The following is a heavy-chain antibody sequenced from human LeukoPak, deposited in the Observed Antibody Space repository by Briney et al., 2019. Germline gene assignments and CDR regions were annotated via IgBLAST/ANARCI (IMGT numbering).Heavy chain of an antibody. CDR1: GFTFSSYE. CDR2: ISSSGSTI. Sequence: PGGSLRLSCAASGFTFSSYEMNWVRQAPGKGLEWVSYISSSGSTIYYADSVKGRFTISRDNAKNSLYLQMNSLRAGDTAVYYCASCIAAAGWFDPWGQGTLVTVSS. CDR3: ASCIAAAGWFDP. V-gene: IGHV3-48*03. J-gene: IGHJ5*02. D-gene: IGHD6-13*01.